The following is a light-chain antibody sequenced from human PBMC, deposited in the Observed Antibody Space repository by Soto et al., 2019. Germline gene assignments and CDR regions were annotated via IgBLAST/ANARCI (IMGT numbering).Light chain of an antibody. CDR1: SSDVGXXXX. V-gene: IGLV2-14*01. CDR2: EVS. CDR3: SSYTSSSTLVV. Sequence: QSALTQPASVSGXPXQSXXXXXXXTSSDVGXXXXVSWXQQHPGKAXKLMIYEVSNRPSGVSNRFSGSKSGNTASLTISGLQXEDEADYYCSSYTSSSTLVVLGGGTKLTVL. J-gene: IGLJ2*01.